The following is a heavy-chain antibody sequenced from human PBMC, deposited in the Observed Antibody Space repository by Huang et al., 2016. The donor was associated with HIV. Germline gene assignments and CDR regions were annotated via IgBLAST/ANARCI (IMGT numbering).Heavy chain of an antibody. V-gene: IGHV3-9*01. CDR2: ITGDRDRV. Sequence: EVHLVESGGGLVQPGRSLRLSCGASGFTFDDFSMHGVRQRTGKGREDGSGITGDRDRVCYAASVKSRFTISRDNAKNSLYLQMNSLRVEDTALYYCEHLPEPSSPWTDYWGQGTLVTVSS. D-gene: IGHD1-1*01. J-gene: IGHJ4*02. CDR3: EHLPEPSSPWTDY. CDR1: GFTFDDFS.